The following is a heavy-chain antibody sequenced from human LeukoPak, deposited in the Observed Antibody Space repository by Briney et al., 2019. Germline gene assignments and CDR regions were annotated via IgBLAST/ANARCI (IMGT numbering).Heavy chain of an antibody. CDR2: IYPGDSDT. V-gene: IGHV5-51*01. J-gene: IGHJ4*02. CDR3: ARLSGRVVCSAGSCYIDS. CDR1: GYRFTSDW. D-gene: IGHD2-15*01. Sequence: GESLKISCQGSGYRFTSDWIGWVRQMPGKGLEWMGIIYPGDSDTRYSPSFQGQVTISADKSVNIAYLQWSSLKASDTAMYYCARLSGRVVCSAGSCYIDSWGQGTLVTVSS.